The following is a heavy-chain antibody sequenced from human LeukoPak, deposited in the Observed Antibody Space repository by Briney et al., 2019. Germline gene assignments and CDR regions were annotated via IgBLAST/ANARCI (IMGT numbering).Heavy chain of an antibody. CDR3: ARGLLWFGEPYGGAFDI. CDR1: GDSVSSNSAA. CDR2: TYYRSKWYN. J-gene: IGHJ3*02. V-gene: IGHV6-1*01. D-gene: IGHD3-10*01. Sequence: SQTLSLTCAISGDSVSSNSAAWNWIRQSPSRGLEWLGRTYYRSKWYNDYAVSVKSRITINPDTSKNQFSLQLNSVTPEDTAVYYCARGLLWFGEPYGGAFDIWGQGTIVTVSS.